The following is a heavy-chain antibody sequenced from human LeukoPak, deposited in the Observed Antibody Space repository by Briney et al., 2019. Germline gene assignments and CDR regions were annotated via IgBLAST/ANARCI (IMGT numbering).Heavy chain of an antibody. D-gene: IGHD2-15*01. CDR3: ARHVGMVAALTDY. V-gene: IGHV4-59*01. Sequence: ASETLSLTCTVSGDSISSYYWSCIRQPPGKGLEWIGYIYYSGSTNYNPSLKSRVTISVDTSRNQFSLRLSSVTAADTAVYYCARHVGMVAALTDYWGQGTLVTVSS. CDR1: GDSISSYY. CDR2: IYYSGST. J-gene: IGHJ4*02.